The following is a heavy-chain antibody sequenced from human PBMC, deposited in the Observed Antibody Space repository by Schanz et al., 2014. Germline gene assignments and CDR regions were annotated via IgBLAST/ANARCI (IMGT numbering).Heavy chain of an antibody. J-gene: IGHJ4*02. V-gene: IGHV3-23*04. Sequence: VFLAESGGGVVQPGRSLRLSCAASGFSFSIFAMTWVRQAPGQGLEWVSTISGSGGDTYPADSVKGRFTISRDNAKNSLFLQMNSLSAEDTAVYYCAKVAPAATYLDSWGLGTLVTVSS. CDR1: GFSFSIFA. D-gene: IGHD2-2*01. CDR2: ISGSGGDT. CDR3: AKVAPAATYLDS.